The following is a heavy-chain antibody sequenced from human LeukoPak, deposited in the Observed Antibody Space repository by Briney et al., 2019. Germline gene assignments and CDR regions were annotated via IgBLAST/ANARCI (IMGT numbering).Heavy chain of an antibody. CDR2: INPNSGGT. V-gene: IGHV1-2*02. Sequence: ASVKVSCKASGYTLTYYYLHWVRQAPGQGLEWMGWINPNSGGTNYAQKFQGRVTMTRDTSISTAYMELSRLRSDDTAVYYCARDPITIFGVVIARFDYWGQGTLVTVSS. J-gene: IGHJ4*02. D-gene: IGHD3-3*01. CDR3: ARDPITIFGVVIARFDY. CDR1: GYTLTYYY.